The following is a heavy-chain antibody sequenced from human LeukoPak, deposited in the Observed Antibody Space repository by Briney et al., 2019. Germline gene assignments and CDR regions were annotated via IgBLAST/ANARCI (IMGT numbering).Heavy chain of an antibody. CDR3: ARDGPGYCSGGSCYEGYYFDY. CDR2: IYYSGST. D-gene: IGHD2-15*01. V-gene: IGHV4-59*01. Sequence: SETLSLTCTVSGGSISPYYWSWIRQPPGKGLEWIGYIYYSGSTNYNPSLKSRVTISVDTSKNQFSLKLSSVTAADTAVYYCARDGPGYCSGGSCYEGYYFDYWGQGTLVTVSS. J-gene: IGHJ4*02. CDR1: GGSISPYY.